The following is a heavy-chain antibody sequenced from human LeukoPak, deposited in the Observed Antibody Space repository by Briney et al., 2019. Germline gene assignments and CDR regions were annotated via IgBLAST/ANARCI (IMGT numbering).Heavy chain of an antibody. CDR2: ISSSSSYI. Sequence: PGGSLRLSCAASGFTFSSYSMNWVRQAPGKGLEWVSSISSSSSYIYYADSVKGQFTISRDNAKNSLYLQMNSLRAEDTAVYYCARDIRRRGSGSVWGQGTTVTVSS. CDR1: GFTFSSYS. V-gene: IGHV3-21*01. D-gene: IGHD3-10*01. CDR3: ARDIRRRGSGSV. J-gene: IGHJ6*02.